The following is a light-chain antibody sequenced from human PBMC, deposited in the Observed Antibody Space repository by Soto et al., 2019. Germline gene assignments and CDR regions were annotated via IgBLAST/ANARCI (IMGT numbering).Light chain of an antibody. CDR2: DVS. CDR3: GSYTSSLTYV. V-gene: IGLV2-14*03. J-gene: IGLJ1*01. Sequence: QSALTQPASVSGSPGQSITISCTGTSTDVGAYNYVSWYQQHPGKAPKLLIYDVSDRPSGVSNRFSASKSGKTASLIISGLQAEDEADYYCGSYTSSLTYVFGTGTKAPS. CDR1: STDVGAYNY.